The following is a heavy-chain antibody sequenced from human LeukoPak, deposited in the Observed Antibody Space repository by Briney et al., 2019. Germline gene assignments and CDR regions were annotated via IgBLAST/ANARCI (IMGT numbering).Heavy chain of an antibody. Sequence: SETLSLTCTVSGGSISNYYWSWIRQPPGKGLEWIGYIYYSGSTNYNPSLKSRVTISVDTSKNQFSLKLSSVIAADTAVYYCAGIPDGWYYFDYWGQGTVVTVSS. D-gene: IGHD6-19*01. V-gene: IGHV4-59*01. CDR3: AGIPDGWYYFDY. CDR2: IYYSGST. J-gene: IGHJ4*02. CDR1: GGSISNYY.